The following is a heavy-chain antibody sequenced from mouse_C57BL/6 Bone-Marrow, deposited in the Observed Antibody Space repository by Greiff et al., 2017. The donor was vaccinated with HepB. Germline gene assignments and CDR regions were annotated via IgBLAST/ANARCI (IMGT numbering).Heavy chain of an antibody. D-gene: IGHD2-4*01. CDR2: IHPNSGST. J-gene: IGHJ4*01. CDR1: GYTFTSYW. V-gene: IGHV1-64*01. Sequence: QVQLQQPGAELVKPGASVKLSCKASGYTFTSYWMHWVKQRPGQGLEWIGMIHPNSGSTNYNEKFKSKATLTVDKSSSTAYMQLSSLTSEDSAVYYCARTDYDSLYAMDYWGQGTSVTVSS. CDR3: ARTDYDSLYAMDY.